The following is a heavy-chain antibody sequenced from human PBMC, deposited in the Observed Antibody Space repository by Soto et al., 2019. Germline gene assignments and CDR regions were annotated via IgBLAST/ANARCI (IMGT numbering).Heavy chain of an antibody. V-gene: IGHV4-59*01. J-gene: IGHJ4*02. CDR1: GTSISSYY. CDR3: ARYNSYAIDY. Sequence: PSETLSLTCTVSGTSISSYYCSWIRQPPEKGLEWIANIHYSGTTNYNPSLASRVSLSVDTSKNQFYLKMTSVTAADRAMYFCARYNSYAIDYWGRGTLVTVS. CDR2: IHYSGTT. D-gene: IGHD2-8*01.